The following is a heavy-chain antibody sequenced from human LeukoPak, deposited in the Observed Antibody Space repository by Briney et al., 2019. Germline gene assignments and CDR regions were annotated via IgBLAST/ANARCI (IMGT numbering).Heavy chain of an antibody. J-gene: IGHJ6*02. CDR1: GFTFNDYG. CDR2: INSYNGNT. CDR3: ARDLKGYCVGSSCYKRGYYNYGIDV. V-gene: IGHV1-18*01. Sequence: GASVKVSCKASGFTFNDYGISWVRQAPGQGLEWMGWINSYNGNTNYAQNVQGRVTMTIDTSTSIAYMELRSLRSDDTAVYYCARDLKGYCVGSSCYKRGYYNYGIDVWDQGTTVTVSS. D-gene: IGHD2-2*02.